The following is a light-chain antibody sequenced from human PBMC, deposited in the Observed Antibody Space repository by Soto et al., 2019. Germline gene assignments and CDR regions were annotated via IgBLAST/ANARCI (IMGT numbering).Light chain of an antibody. Sequence: DIVMTQSPLSLPVTPGEPASISCRSSQSLLHSDGYNYLDWYLQKPGQSPQLLIYLTSKRASGIADRFSGSESGTDFILKVSRVEAEDVGVYYWIQGLQDRHTLGRGTKVHIK. CDR2: LTS. CDR1: QSLLHSDGYNY. V-gene: IGKV2-28*01. J-gene: IGKJ3*01. CDR3: IQGLQDRHT.